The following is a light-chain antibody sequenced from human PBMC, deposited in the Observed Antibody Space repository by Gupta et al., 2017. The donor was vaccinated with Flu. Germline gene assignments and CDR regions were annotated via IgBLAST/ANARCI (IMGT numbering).Light chain of an antibody. CDR3: ANWYGGTSWV. CDR1: SGIKVGTYR. V-gene: IGLV5-39*01. CDR2: DKSEAEK. J-gene: IGLJ3*02. Sequence: TLRSGIKVGTYRIDWYQQKPGSRTQERLRDKSEAEKKQGSGVPRRFSVAKEASTNEERIPISGIQSEDESDDDCANWYGGTSWVFGGGTKLTVL.